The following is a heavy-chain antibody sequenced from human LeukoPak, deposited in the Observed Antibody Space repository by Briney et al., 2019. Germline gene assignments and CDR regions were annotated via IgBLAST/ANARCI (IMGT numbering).Heavy chain of an antibody. CDR3: ARDRGEGFDY. CDR1: GGSISSGGYY. J-gene: IGHJ4*02. CDR2: IYYSGST. V-gene: IGHV4-31*03. Sequence: PSETLSLTCTVSGGSISSGGYYWSWIRQHPGKGLEWIGYIYYSGSTYYNPSLKSRVTISVDTSKNQFSLKLSSVAAADTAVYYCARDRGEGFDYWGQGTLVTVSS. D-gene: IGHD3-10*01.